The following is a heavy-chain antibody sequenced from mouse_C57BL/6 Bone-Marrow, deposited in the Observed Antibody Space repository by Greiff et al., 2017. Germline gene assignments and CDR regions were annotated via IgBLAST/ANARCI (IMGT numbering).Heavy chain of an antibody. Sequence: VQLQQPGAELVRPGASVKLSCKASGYSFTSYWMHWVTPRPGQGLEWIGMIHPSDSETRLNEKFKDKATLTVDKSSSTAYMQLSSPTSEDSAVYYCARTPYGSKNDFDYWCQGTTLTVSS. D-gene: IGHD1-1*01. CDR2: IHPSDSET. CDR3: ARTPYGSKNDFDY. V-gene: IGHV1-74*01. J-gene: IGHJ2*01. CDR1: GYSFTSYW.